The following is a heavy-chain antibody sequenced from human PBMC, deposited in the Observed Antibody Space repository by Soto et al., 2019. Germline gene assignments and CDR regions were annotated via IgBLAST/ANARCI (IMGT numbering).Heavy chain of an antibody. CDR3: ARDNGMAGSFDP. D-gene: IGHD2-8*01. V-gene: IGHV3-48*02. J-gene: IGHJ5*02. Sequence: LRLSCAASGFTFSSYSMNWVRQAPGKGLEWVSYISIGSTTIFYADSVKGRFTISRDNAKNSLYLQMNSLRDEDTAVYYCARDNGMAGSFDPWGQGTLVTVSS. CDR1: GFTFSSYS. CDR2: ISIGSTTI.